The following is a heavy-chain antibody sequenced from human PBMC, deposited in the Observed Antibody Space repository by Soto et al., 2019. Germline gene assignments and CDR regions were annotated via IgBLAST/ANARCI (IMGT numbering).Heavy chain of an antibody. CDR1: GGSFSGYY. CDR3: ARGAGIAVAGSFDY. V-gene: IGHV4-34*01. D-gene: IGHD6-19*01. CDR2: INHSGST. J-gene: IGHJ4*02. Sequence: TSETLSLTCAVYGGSFSGYYWSWIRQPPGKGLEWIGEINHSGSTNYNPSLKSRVTISVDTSKNQFSLKLSSVTAADTAVYYCARGAGIAVAGSFDYWGQGTLVTVSS.